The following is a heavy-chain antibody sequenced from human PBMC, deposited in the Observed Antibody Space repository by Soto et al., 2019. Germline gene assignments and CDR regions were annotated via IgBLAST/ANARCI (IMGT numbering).Heavy chain of an antibody. J-gene: IGHJ6*02. V-gene: IGHV3-11*01. CDR1: GFTFSDYY. Sequence: PGGSLRLSCAASGFTFSDYYMSWIRQAPGKGLEWVSYISSSGSTIYYADSVKGRFTISRDNAKNSLYLQMNSLRAEDTAVYYCARDLSSWFSYYYGMGVWGQGTTVTVSS. D-gene: IGHD6-13*01. CDR2: ISSSGSTI. CDR3: ARDLSSWFSYYYGMGV.